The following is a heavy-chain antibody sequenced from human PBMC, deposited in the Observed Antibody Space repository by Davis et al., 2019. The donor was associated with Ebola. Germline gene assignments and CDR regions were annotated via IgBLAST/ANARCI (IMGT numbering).Heavy chain of an antibody. CDR1: GGSISSGGYS. V-gene: IGHV4-30-2*03. CDR2: IYYSGST. D-gene: IGHD3-22*01. CDR3: ARLVVGYYYDSSGYYLRSYYFDY. Sequence: LRLSCAVSGGSISSGGYSWSWIRQPPGKGLEWIGSIYYSGSTYYNPSLKSRVTISIDTSKNQFSLKLSSVTAADTAVYYCARLVVGYYYDSSGYYLRSYYFDYWGQGTLVTVSS. J-gene: IGHJ4*02.